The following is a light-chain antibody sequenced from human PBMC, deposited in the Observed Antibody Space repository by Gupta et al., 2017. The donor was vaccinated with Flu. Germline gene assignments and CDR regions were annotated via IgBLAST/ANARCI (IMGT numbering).Light chain of an antibody. V-gene: IGKV3-15*01. CDR3: QHYNKWL. J-gene: IGKJ4*01. CDR1: QSVTSN. CDR2: DAS. Sequence: EIVMTQSPATLSVSPGERATLSCRASQSVTSNLAWFQQKPGQAPRLLIYDASPRASGIPARFSGSGSGTEFTLTISSLQSEDFAVYYCQHYNKWLFGGGTKVEMK.